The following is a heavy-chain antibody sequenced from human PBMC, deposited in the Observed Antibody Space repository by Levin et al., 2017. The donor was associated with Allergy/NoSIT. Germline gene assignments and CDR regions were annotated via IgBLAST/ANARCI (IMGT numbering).Heavy chain of an antibody. CDR1: GFTFSNYA. V-gene: IGHV3-23*01. D-gene: IGHD3-10*01. Sequence: TGGSLRLSCAASGFTFSNYAMNWVRQGPGKALEWVAAIKGDGDNTYYAASVSGRFTISRDNSRSTVYLQMNSLGGEDTGVYYCARHVYIDGSPFDHWGQGTLVAVSS. CDR3: ARHVYIDGSPFDH. J-gene: IGHJ4*02. CDR2: IKGDGDNT.